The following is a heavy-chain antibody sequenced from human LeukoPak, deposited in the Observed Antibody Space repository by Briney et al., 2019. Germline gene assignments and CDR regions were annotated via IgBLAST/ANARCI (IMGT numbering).Heavy chain of an antibody. CDR2: LIGSGGST. CDR3: AKGSNYYYYYGMDV. CDR1: GFTFSSYA. Sequence: GGSLRLSCAASGFTFSSYAMSWVRQAPGKGLEWVSALIGSGGSTYYADSVKGRFTISRDNSKNTLYLQMNSLRAGDTAVYYCAKGSNYYYYYGMDVWGQGTTVTVSS. J-gene: IGHJ6*02. V-gene: IGHV3-23*01.